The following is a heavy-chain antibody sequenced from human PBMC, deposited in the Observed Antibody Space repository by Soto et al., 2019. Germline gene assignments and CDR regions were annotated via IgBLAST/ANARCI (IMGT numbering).Heavy chain of an antibody. J-gene: IGHJ4*02. V-gene: IGHV3-73*01. CDR1: GFTFSGSA. D-gene: IGHD6-13*01. Sequence: GGSLRLSCAASGFTFSGSAMHWVRQASGKGLEWVGRIRSKANSYATAYAASVKGRFTISRDDSKNTAYLQMNSLKTEDTAVYYCTRLSSWYVYWGQGTLVTVSS. CDR3: TRLSSWYVY. CDR2: IRSKANSYAT.